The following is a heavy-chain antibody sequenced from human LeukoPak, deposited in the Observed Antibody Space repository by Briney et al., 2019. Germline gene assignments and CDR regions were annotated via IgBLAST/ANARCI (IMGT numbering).Heavy chain of an antibody. CDR3: AGVDSSNWYEYRGYFDY. D-gene: IGHD6-13*01. CDR2: IYHSGRT. V-gene: IGHV4-38-2*02. CDR1: GYSISSGYY. Sequence: NTSETLSLTCTVSGYSISSGYYWGWIRQPPGKGLEWIGSIYHSGRTFYNPSLKSRVTISVDTSKNQFSLKLSSVTAADTAVYYCAGVDSSNWYEYRGYFDYWGQGTLVTVSS. J-gene: IGHJ4*02.